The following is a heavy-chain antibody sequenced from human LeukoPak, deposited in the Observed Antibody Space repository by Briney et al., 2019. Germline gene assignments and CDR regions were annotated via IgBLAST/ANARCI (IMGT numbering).Heavy chain of an antibody. J-gene: IGHJ4*02. CDR2: INTDGSST. V-gene: IGHV3-74*01. CDR1: GFTFSSYW. D-gene: IGHD1-26*01. CDR3: ASLAGATEFDS. Sequence: PGGSLRLSCAASGFTFSSYWMHWVRQAPGKGLVWVSRINTDGSSTSYADSVKGRFTISRDNAKNTLYLQMNSLRAEDTAVYYCASLAGATEFDSWGQGTLVTISS.